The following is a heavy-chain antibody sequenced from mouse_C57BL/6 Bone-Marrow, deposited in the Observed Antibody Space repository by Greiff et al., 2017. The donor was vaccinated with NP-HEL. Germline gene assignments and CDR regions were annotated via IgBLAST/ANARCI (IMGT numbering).Heavy chain of an antibody. J-gene: IGHJ4*01. CDR2: INYDGSST. V-gene: IGHV5-16*01. CDR1: GFTFSDYY. Sequence: EVKLVESEGGLVQPGSSMKLSCTASGFTFSDYYMAWVRQVPEKGLEWVANINYDGSSTYYLDSLKSRFIISRDNAKNILYLQMSSLKSEDTATYYCARASNWGYYYAMDYWGQGTSVTVSS. D-gene: IGHD4-1*01. CDR3: ARASNWGYYYAMDY.